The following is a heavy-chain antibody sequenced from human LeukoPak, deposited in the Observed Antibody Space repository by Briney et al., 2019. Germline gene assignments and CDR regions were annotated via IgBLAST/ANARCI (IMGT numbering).Heavy chain of an antibody. CDR1: GYTFTSYD. CDR3: AREVPVMDAFDI. V-gene: IGHV1-8*03. J-gene: IGHJ3*02. Sequence: ASVKVSCKASGYTFTSYDINWVRQATGQGLEWMGWMNPNSGNTGYAQKFQGRVTITRNTSISTAYMELSSLRSEDTAVYYCAREVPVMDAFDIWGPGTMVTVSS. CDR2: MNPNSGNT. D-gene: IGHD2-21*01.